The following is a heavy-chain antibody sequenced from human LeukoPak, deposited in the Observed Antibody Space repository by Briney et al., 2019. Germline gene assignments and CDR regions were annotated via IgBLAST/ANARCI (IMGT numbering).Heavy chain of an antibody. Sequence: GGSLRLSCAASGFTVSDNYMTWVRQAPGKGLEWVSSIYSAGATHYAESVKGRFTISRDSSKNTLYLQMNSLRAEDMAVYYCASEEGGVDYWGQGTLVTVSS. CDR3: ASEEGGVDY. CDR2: IYSAGAT. D-gene: IGHD3-16*01. CDR1: GFTVSDNY. J-gene: IGHJ4*02. V-gene: IGHV3-53*01.